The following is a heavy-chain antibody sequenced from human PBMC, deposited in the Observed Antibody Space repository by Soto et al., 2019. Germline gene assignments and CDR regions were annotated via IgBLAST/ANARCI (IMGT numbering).Heavy chain of an antibody. D-gene: IGHD1-1*01. CDR2: ISAHNGNT. CDR3: AGGRYGDY. V-gene: IGHV1-18*01. CDR1: GYTFTSYG. J-gene: IGHJ4*02. Sequence: QVHLVQSGAEVKKPGASVKVSCKASGYTFTSYGITWVRQAPGQGLEWMGWISAHNGNTDYAQKLQGRVIVTRDTSPSTAYMELRSLRSVDTAVYDCAGGRYGDYWGQGALVTVSS.